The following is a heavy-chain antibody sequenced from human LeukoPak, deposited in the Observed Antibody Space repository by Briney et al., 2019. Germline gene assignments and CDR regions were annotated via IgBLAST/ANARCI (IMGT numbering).Heavy chain of an antibody. CDR3: ATGFRSVGY. CDR2: ISYDGSNK. CDR1: GFAFSSYA. D-gene: IGHD1-14*01. Sequence: GGSLRLSCAASGFAFSSYAMHWVRQAPGKGLEWVAVISYDGSNKYYANSVKGRFTISIDNSKNTLYLQMNSLRAEDTAVYYCATGFRSVGYWGQGTLVTISS. J-gene: IGHJ4*02. V-gene: IGHV3-30*04.